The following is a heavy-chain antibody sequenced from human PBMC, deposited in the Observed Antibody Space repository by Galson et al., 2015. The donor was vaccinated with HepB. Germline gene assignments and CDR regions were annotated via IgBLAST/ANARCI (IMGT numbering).Heavy chain of an antibody. D-gene: IGHD2/OR15-2a*01. CDR1: GFIFSSYG. J-gene: IGHJ4*02. CDR2: IGSSGATT. V-gene: IGHV3-23*01. Sequence: SLRLSCAASGFIFSSYGMSWVRQAPGQGLEWVSAIGSSGATTYYADSVKGRFTVSRDNSKNTLYLQMNSLRAEDTAVYYCAKIQTGEGTFNWGQGTLVTVSS. CDR3: AKIQTGEGTFN.